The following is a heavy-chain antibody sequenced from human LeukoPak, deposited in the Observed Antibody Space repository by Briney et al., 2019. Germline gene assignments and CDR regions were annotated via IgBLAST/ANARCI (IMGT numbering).Heavy chain of an antibody. D-gene: IGHD3-9*01. J-gene: IGHJ3*02. V-gene: IGHV3-23*01. CDR1: GFTFSTFA. Sequence: PGGSLRLSCEASGFTFSTFAMIWVRQPPGKGLEWVSSIFPSGGEIHYADSVRGRFTISRDNSKSTLSLQMNSLKAEDTAVYYCAKESVILSAFDIWGQGTMVTVSS. CDR2: IFPSGGEI. CDR3: AKESVILSAFDI.